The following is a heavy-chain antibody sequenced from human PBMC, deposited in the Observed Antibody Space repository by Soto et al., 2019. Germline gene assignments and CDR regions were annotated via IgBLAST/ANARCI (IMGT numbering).Heavy chain of an antibody. J-gene: IGHJ2*01. CDR1: GGTFSSYT. V-gene: IGHV1-69*02. Sequence: QVQLVQSGAEVKKPGSSVKVSCKASGGTFSSYTISWVRQAPGQGLEWMGRIIPILGIANYAQKFQGRVTITREKSTGTSDRGVGRLGSGDTAVYYCGEEGGGVVVPAADWYFDLWGRGTLVTVSS. CDR2: IIPILGIA. D-gene: IGHD2-2*01. CDR3: GEEGGGVVVPAADWYFDL.